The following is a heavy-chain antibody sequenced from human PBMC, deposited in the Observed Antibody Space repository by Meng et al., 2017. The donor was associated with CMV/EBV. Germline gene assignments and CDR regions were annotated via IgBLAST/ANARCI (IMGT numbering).Heavy chain of an antibody. V-gene: IGHV3-74*01. J-gene: IGHJ4*02. Sequence: GGSLRLSCAASGFTFSSYWMHWVRQAPGKGLVWVSRINSDGSSTSYADSVKGRFTISRDNAKNTLYLQMNSLRAEDTAVYYCAREIGYYDSSGYIDYWGQGTLVTVSS. D-gene: IGHD3-22*01. CDR3: AREIGYYDSSGYIDY. CDR2: INSDGSST. CDR1: GFTFSSYW.